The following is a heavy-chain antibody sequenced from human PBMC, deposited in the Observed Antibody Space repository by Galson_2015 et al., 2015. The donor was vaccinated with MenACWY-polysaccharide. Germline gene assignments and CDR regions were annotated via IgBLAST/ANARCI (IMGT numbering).Heavy chain of an antibody. CDR1: GFDFSGYT. CDR3: AGEGEGYCFGGSCYADVLHI. Sequence: SLRLSCAASGFDFSGYTINWVRQAPGKGLEWVSSITSDSSYTYYVHSVEGRFTMSRDNAKNSLYLHMNSLRAEDTAVYYCAGEGEGYCFGGSCYADVLHIWGQGTLVIVSS. V-gene: IGHV3-21*03. D-gene: IGHD2-15*01. J-gene: IGHJ3*02. CDR2: ITSDSSYT.